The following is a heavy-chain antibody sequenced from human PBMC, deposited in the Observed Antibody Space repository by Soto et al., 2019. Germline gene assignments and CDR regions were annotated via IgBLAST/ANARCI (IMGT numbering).Heavy chain of an antibody. CDR1: GGSISSSSYY. D-gene: IGHD3-9*01. J-gene: IGHJ4*02. CDR2: IYYSGST. Sequence: SETLSLTCTVSGGSISSSSYYWGWIRQPPGKGLEWIGSIYYSGSTYYNPSLKSRVTISVDTSKNQFSLKLSSVTAADTAVYYCARLYYDILTGYRGAFDYWGQGTLVTVSS. CDR3: ARLYYDILTGYRGAFDY. V-gene: IGHV4-39*07.